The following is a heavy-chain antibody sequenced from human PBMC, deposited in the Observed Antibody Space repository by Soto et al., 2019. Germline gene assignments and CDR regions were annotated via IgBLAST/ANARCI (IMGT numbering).Heavy chain of an antibody. Sequence: QLQLQESGPGLVKPSETLSLTCTVSGGSISSSSYYWGWIRQPPGKGLEWIGSIYYSGSTYYNPSLKSRVTISVDTSKDQFSSQRSSVTAADTAVYYCARPPAAVTHYWYFDLWGRGTLVTVSS. CDR2: IYYSGST. J-gene: IGHJ2*01. CDR3: ARPPAAVTHYWYFDL. D-gene: IGHD4-17*01. V-gene: IGHV4-39*01. CDR1: GGSISSSSYY.